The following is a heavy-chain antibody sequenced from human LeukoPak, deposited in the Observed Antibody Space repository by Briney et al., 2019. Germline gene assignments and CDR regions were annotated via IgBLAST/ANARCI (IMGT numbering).Heavy chain of an antibody. Sequence: ASVKVSCKASGGTFRAYSVTWVRQAPGQGLEWMGGIIPIFGTPNYAQKFQGRVKVTTDDATGTAYMELSSLMSEDTAIYYCARVDRYHFYLDVWGKGTPVTVSS. CDR3: ARVDRYHFYLDV. J-gene: IGHJ6*03. CDR2: IIPIFGTP. CDR1: GGTFRAYS. V-gene: IGHV1-69*05.